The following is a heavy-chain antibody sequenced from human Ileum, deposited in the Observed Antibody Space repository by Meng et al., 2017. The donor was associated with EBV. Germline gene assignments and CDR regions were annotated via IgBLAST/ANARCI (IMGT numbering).Heavy chain of an antibody. Sequence: QQWGTGLLKPSESLSLPCAVKGGSFNDYYWNWPRQPTGQGLEWIGEIDQSGYTKFNPSLSSRATISRDTSNNQFSLRLNSVTAADTALYYCARYGRCNGNSFYCFDPWGQGTLVTASS. CDR3: ARYGRCNGNSFYCFDP. J-gene: IGHJ5*02. CDR1: GGSFNDYY. CDR2: IDQSGYT. V-gene: IGHV4-34*01. D-gene: IGHD4-23*01.